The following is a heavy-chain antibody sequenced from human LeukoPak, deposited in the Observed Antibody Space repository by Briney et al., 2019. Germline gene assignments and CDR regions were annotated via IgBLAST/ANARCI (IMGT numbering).Heavy chain of an antibody. Sequence: GGSLTLSCRISGFAFNNYAMNWVRQPPGKGLEWVSGISGFNTYYADSVNGRFTTSRDNSKNVLYLQMNRLRVEDTAVYYCVKDVCTSPRCLLYSDSWGQGALVTVSS. V-gene: IGHV3-23*01. D-gene: IGHD2-2*01. CDR3: VKDVCTSPRCLLYSDS. CDR1: GFAFNNYA. J-gene: IGHJ4*02. CDR2: ISGFNT.